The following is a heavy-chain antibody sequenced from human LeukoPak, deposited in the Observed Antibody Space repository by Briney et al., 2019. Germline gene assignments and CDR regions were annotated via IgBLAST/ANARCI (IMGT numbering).Heavy chain of an antibody. CDR3: ARDRGSSGRLGRFDN. J-gene: IGHJ4*02. V-gene: IGHV3-7*01. CDR1: GFTLSTYW. D-gene: IGHD6-19*01. CDR2: IKQDGSEK. Sequence: QAGGSLRLSCAASGFTLSTYWMTWVRQAPGKGLEWVANIKQDGSEKYYVDSMKGRFTISRDNAKKLLYLQMNSLRVEDTAVYYCARDRGSSGRLGRFDNWGQGTLVTVSP.